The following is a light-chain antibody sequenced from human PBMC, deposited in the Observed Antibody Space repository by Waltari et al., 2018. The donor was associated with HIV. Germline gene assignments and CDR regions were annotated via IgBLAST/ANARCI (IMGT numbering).Light chain of an antibody. CDR1: SSAVGGYTY. V-gene: IGLV2-8*01. CDR3: SSYAGSNWV. Sequence: QSALTQPPSASGSPGQSVTISCTGTSSAVGGYTYASWYQQHPGKAPKFIIYEVSKRPSGVPDRFAGSKSGKTASLTVSGLQAEDEADYYCSSYAGSNWVFGGGTKLTVL. J-gene: IGLJ3*02. CDR2: EVS.